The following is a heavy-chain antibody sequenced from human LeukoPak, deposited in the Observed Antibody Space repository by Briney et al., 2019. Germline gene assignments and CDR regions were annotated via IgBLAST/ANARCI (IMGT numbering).Heavy chain of an antibody. J-gene: IGHJ6*02. CDR1: RLTFSHYW. Sequence: GGSLRLSCAASRLTFSHYWMSWVRQAPGKGLEWVGRIKSKTDGGTTDYAAPVKGRFTISRDDSKNTLYLQMNSLKTEDTAVYYCTTLPGGYYYYYGMDVWGQGTTVTVSS. V-gene: IGHV3-15*01. CDR2: IKSKTDGGTT. D-gene: IGHD3-16*01. CDR3: TTLPGGYYYYYGMDV.